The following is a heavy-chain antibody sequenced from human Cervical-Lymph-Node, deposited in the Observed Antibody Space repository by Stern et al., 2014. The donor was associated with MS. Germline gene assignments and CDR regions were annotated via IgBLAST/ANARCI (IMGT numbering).Heavy chain of an antibody. CDR1: GFTFSSLG. Sequence: VQLVESGGGVVKPGRSLRLSCAASGFTFSSLGMDWVRQAPGKGLEWLAVISYDGGNADYADSVKGRFTISRDNSKNTLYLQMSSLRPEDTAVYYCVKEGRTGPGGDPQHWGQGTLVTVSS. J-gene: IGHJ1*01. CDR3: VKEGRTGPGGDPQH. D-gene: IGHD3-16*01. CDR2: ISYDGGNA. V-gene: IGHV3-30*18.